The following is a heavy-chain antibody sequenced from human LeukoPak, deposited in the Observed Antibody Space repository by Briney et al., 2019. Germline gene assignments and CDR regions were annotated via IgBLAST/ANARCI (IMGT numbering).Heavy chain of an antibody. CDR1: GCRFTSYW. D-gene: IGHD2-15*01. J-gene: IGHJ4*02. V-gene: IGHV5-10-1*01. CDR3: ARQGFVVVVAAPDY. Sequence: GESLKISFQGSGCRFTSYWISWVRQMPGKGLGWMGRIDPSDSYTNYSPSFQGHVTISADKSISTAYLQWSSLKASDTAMYYCARQGFVVVVAAPDYWGQGTLVTVSS. CDR2: IDPSDSYT.